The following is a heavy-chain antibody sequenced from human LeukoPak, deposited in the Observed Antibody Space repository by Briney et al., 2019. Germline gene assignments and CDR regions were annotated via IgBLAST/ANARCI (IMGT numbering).Heavy chain of an antibody. Sequence: GGSLRLSCAASGFSFSRYWMTWVRQAPGKGLEWVANINQDGSEKNYVDSVKDRFTISRDNAKNSLYLQMNSLRAEDTAIYYCDSWGDHQTAGYWGQGTLVTVSS. CDR2: INQDGSEK. D-gene: IGHD6-13*01. CDR1: GFSFSRYW. V-gene: IGHV3-7*01. J-gene: IGHJ4*02. CDR3: DSWGDHQTAGY.